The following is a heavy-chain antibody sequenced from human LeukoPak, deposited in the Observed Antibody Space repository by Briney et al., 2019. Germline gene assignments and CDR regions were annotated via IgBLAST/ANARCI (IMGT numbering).Heavy chain of an antibody. CDR3: ARGYSSSSGGWFDP. CDR1: GGSISSYY. Sequence: SETLSLTCTVSGGSISSYYWSWIRQPPGKGLEWIGCIYYSGSTNYNPSLKSRVTISVDTSKNQFSLKLSSVTAADTAVYYCARGYSSSSGGWFDPWGQGTLVTVSS. CDR2: IYYSGST. J-gene: IGHJ5*02. D-gene: IGHD6-6*01. V-gene: IGHV4-59*01.